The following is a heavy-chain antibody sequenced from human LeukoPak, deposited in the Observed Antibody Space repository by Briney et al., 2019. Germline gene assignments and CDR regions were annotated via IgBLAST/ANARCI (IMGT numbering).Heavy chain of an antibody. CDR3: ARIDLAYGSGTYYSSYFEY. J-gene: IGHJ4*02. Sequence: GASVKVSFKASGYTFTGYGISWVRQAPGQGLEWMGWISAYNGNTNYAQKFQGRVTMTTETSTRTAYMELRSLRSDDAAVYYCARIDLAYGSGTYYSSYFEYWGQGTLVTVSS. V-gene: IGHV1-18*01. CDR2: ISAYNGNT. CDR1: GYTFTGYG. D-gene: IGHD3-10*01.